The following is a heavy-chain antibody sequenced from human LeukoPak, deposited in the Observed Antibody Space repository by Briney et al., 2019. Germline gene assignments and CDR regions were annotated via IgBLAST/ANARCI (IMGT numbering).Heavy chain of an antibody. CDR3: ASTCSSTSCYANWFDP. Sequence: ASVKVSCKASGYTFTSYGISWVRQAPGQGLEGMGWISAYNGNTNYAQKLQGRVTMTTDTSTSTAYMELRSLRSDDTAVYYCASTCSSTSCYANWFDPWGQGTLVTVSS. V-gene: IGHV1-18*01. CDR2: ISAYNGNT. CDR1: GYTFTSYG. J-gene: IGHJ5*02. D-gene: IGHD2-2*01.